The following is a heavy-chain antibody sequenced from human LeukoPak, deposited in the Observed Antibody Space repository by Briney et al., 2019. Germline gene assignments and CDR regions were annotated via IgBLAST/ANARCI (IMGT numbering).Heavy chain of an antibody. D-gene: IGHD5-18*01. J-gene: IGHJ3*02. CDR3: ARRSTAMDAFDI. CDR2: ISGSGGST. V-gene: IGHV3-23*01. CDR1: GFTFSSYA. Sequence: GGSLRLSCAASGFTFSSYAMSWVRQAPGKGLEWVSAISGSGGSTYYADSVKGRFTISRDNSKNTLYLQMNSLRAEDTAVYYCARRSTAMDAFDIWGQGTMVTVSS.